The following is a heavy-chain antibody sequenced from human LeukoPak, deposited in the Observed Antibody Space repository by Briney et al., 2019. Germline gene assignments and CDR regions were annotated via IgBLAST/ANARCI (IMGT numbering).Heavy chain of an antibody. D-gene: IGHD5-12*01. J-gene: IGHJ4*02. CDR3: ARESLATIGVDY. CDR2: ITSSSGYM. V-gene: IGHV3-21*01. Sequence: GGSLRLSCAASGFTFSSYSMNWVRQAPGKGLEWVSSITSSSGYMYYADSVKGRFTISRDNAKNSLYLQMNTLRAEDTAVYYCARESLATIGVDYWGQGTLVTVSS. CDR1: GFTFSSYS.